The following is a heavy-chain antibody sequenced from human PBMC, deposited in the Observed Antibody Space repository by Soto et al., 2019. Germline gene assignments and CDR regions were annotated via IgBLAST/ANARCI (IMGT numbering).Heavy chain of an antibody. CDR3: AKMKDVRQGFDP. CDR2: IIASGVNT. V-gene: IGHV3-23*01. Sequence: EVQLLESGGGLVQPGGSLRLSCVASGFTFSSYAMSWVRQAPGKGLEWVSAIIASGVNTYYADSVKGRFTISRDNSKNTLYLQMNSRTAEATAIYYCAKMKDVRQGFDPWGQGTLVAVS. CDR1: GFTFSSYA. D-gene: IGHD2-15*01. J-gene: IGHJ5*02.